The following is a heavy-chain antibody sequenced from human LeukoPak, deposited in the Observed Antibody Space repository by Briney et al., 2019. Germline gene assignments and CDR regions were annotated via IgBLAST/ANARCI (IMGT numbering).Heavy chain of an antibody. Sequence: ASVKVSCKASGYTFTSYDINWVRQATGQGLEWMGWMNPNSGNTGYAQKFQGRVTITADESTSTAYMGLSSLRSEDTAVYYCARATCGGDCYSMSWFDPWGQGTLVTVSS. CDR1: GYTFTSYD. CDR3: ARATCGGDCYSMSWFDP. J-gene: IGHJ5*02. D-gene: IGHD2-21*02. CDR2: MNPNSGNT. V-gene: IGHV1-8*01.